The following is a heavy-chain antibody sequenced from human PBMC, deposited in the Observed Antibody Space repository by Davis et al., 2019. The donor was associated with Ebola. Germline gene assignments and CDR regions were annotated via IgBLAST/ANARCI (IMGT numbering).Heavy chain of an antibody. CDR1: GFTFSDYY. V-gene: IGHV3-11*04. CDR3: ARIGYCSSTSCWAVVDY. CDR2: ISSSGSTI. J-gene: IGHJ4*02. D-gene: IGHD2-2*01. Sequence: GESLKISCAASGFTFSDYYMSWIRQAPGKGLEWVSYISSSGSTIYYADSVKGRFTISRDNAKNSLYLQMNSLRAEDTAVYYCARIGYCSSTSCWAVVDYWGQGTLVTVSS.